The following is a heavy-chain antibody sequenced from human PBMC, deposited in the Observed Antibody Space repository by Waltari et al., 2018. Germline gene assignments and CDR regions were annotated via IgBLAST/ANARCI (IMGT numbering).Heavy chain of an antibody. CDR2: ISSSSSYI. CDR1: GFTFSSYS. V-gene: IGHV3-21*01. Sequence: EVQLVESGGGLVKPGGSLRLSCAASGFTFSSYSMNWVRQAPGKGLEWVSSISSSSSYIYYADSVKGRFTISRDNAKNSLYLQMNSLRAEDTAVYYCARDTAGLYYFDYWGQGTLVTVSS. J-gene: IGHJ4*02. CDR3: ARDTAGLYYFDY. D-gene: IGHD6-19*01.